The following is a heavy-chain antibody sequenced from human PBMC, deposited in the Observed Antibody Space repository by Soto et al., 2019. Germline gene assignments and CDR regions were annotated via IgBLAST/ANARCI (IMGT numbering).Heavy chain of an antibody. J-gene: IGHJ4*02. D-gene: IGHD1-20*01. CDR2: ISYDGSNK. CDR3: AGGITGTKGDY. V-gene: IGHV3-30*03. CDR1: GFTFSSYG. Sequence: QVQLVESGGGVVQPGRSLRLSCAASGFTFSSYGMHWVRQAPGKGLEGVAVISYDGSNKYYADSVKGRFNISRDNSKNTLYLQMNSLRAEDTAVYYCAGGITGTKGDYWGQGTLVTXSS.